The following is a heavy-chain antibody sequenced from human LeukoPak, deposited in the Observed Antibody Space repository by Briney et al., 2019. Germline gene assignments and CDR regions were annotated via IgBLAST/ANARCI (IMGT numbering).Heavy chain of an antibody. Sequence: GGSLRLSCAASGFTFNNYGMHYVRQAPGKGLEWVAVISDDGRNKKYADSVRRRFTISRDDSNNTLYLQMNSLRAEATGVYYCAKDRETTASGTFDYWGQGTLVTVSP. D-gene: IGHD1-1*01. CDR1: GFTFNNYG. V-gene: IGHV3-30*18. CDR3: AKDRETTASGTFDY. CDR2: ISDDGRNK. J-gene: IGHJ4*02.